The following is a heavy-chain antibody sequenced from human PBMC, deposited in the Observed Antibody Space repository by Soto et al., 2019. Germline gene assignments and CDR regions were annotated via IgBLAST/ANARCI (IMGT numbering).Heavy chain of an antibody. CDR3: ARDHSLGGYSYGKFDG. CDR2: ISSRSSYT. V-gene: IGHV3-11*06. Sequence: PGGSLRLSCAASGFTFSDYYMSWIRQAPGKWLEWVSHISSRSSYTNYADSVKGRFTISRDNAKNTLYLQMNRLRADDTAVYYCARDHSLGGYSYGKFDGWGQGTLGTVSS. J-gene: IGHJ4*02. D-gene: IGHD5-18*01. CDR1: GFTFSDYY.